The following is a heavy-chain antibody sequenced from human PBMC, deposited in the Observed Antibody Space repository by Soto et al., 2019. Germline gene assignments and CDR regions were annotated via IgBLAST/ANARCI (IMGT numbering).Heavy chain of an antibody. CDR1: GGTFSSYT. V-gene: IGHV1-69*02. CDR3: ATWDYYDSSGYYY. D-gene: IGHD3-22*01. J-gene: IGHJ4*02. CDR2: IIPILGIA. Sequence: QVQLVQSGAEVKKPGSSVKVSCKASGGTFSSYTISWVRQAPGQGLEWMGRIIPILGIANYAQKFQGRVTITADKSTSTADMELSSLRAEDTAVYYCATWDYYDSSGYYYWGQGTLVTVSS.